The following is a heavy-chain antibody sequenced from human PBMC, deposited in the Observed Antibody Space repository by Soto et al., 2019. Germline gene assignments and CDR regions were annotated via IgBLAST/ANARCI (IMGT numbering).Heavy chain of an antibody. CDR1: GGSFSGYY. CDR3: ARVSYDILTGHRDYFDY. CDR2: INHSGST. Sequence: PSETLSLTCAVYGGSFSGYYWSWIRQPPGKGLEWIGEINHSGSTNYNPSLKSRVTISVDTSKNQFSLKLSSVTAADTAVYYCARVSYDILTGHRDYFDYWGQGTLVTVSS. D-gene: IGHD3-9*01. J-gene: IGHJ4*02. V-gene: IGHV4-34*01.